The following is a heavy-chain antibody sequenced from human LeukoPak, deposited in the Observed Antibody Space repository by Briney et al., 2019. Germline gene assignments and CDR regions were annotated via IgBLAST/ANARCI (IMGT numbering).Heavy chain of an antibody. CDR3: ARRGILLWFANNWFDP. V-gene: IGHV4-34*01. CDR1: GGSFSGYY. J-gene: IGHJ5*02. Sequence: SETLSLTCAVYGGSFSGYYWSWIRQPPGKGLEWIGEINHSGSTNYNPSLKSRVTISVDTSKNQFSLKLSSVTAADTAVYYCARRGILLWFANNWFDPWGQGTLVTVSS. CDR2: INHSGST. D-gene: IGHD3-10*01.